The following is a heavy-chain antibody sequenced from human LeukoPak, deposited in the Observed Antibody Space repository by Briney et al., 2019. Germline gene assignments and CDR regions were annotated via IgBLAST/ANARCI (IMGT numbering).Heavy chain of an antibody. Sequence: GGSLRLSCAASGFTFSNAWMSWVRQAPGKGLEWVGRIKSKTDGGTTDYAAPVKGRFTISRDDSKNTLYLQMNSLKTEDTAVYYCARYSSSPSRAFDIWGQGTMVTVSS. CDR3: ARYSSSPSRAFDI. V-gene: IGHV3-15*01. D-gene: IGHD6-6*01. CDR1: GFTFSNAW. J-gene: IGHJ3*02. CDR2: IKSKTDGGTT.